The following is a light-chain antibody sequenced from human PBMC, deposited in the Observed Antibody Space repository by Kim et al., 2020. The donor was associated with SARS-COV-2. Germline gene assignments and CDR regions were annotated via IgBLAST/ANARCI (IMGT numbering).Light chain of an antibody. V-gene: IGKV3-20*01. J-gene: IGKJ4*01. Sequence: EIVLTQSPGTLSLSPGERATLSCRASQTISSSYLGWYQQKPGQAPRLLIYGASSRATGIPDRFSGSGSGTDFTLTISRLEPEDFAVYYCRYYTSSPRPFGGGTKVDIK. CDR1: QTISSSY. CDR3: RYYTSSPRP. CDR2: GAS.